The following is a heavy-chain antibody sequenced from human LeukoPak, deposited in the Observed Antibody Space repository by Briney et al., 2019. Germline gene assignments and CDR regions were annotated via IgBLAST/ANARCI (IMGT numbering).Heavy chain of an antibody. CDR1: GHTFSGNY. V-gene: IGHV1-2*02. CDR2: INPNSGGT. J-gene: IGHJ4*02. Sequence: ASVKVSCKSSGHTFSGNYMLWVRQAPGQGLEWMGWINPNSGGTNYAQKFQGRVTMTRDTSISTAYMELSRLRSDDTAVYYCAGGSGDFSPDYWGQGTLVTVSS. CDR3: AGGSGDFSPDY. D-gene: IGHD2-15*01.